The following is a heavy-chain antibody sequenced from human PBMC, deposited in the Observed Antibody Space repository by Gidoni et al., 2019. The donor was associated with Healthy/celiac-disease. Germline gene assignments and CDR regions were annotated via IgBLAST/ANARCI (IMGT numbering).Heavy chain of an antibody. CDR3: ARAPRVRYGSGSYYKKGSWFDP. CDR2: INHSGST. CDR1: GGSFSGYY. V-gene: IGHV4-34*01. Sequence: QVQLQQWGAGLLKPSETLSLTCAVSGGSFSGYYWSWIRQPPGKGREWIGEINHSGSTNYNPSLKSRVTISVDTSKNQFSLKLSSVTAADTAVYYCARAPRVRYGSGSYYKKGSWFDPWGQGTLVTVSS. J-gene: IGHJ5*02. D-gene: IGHD3-10*01.